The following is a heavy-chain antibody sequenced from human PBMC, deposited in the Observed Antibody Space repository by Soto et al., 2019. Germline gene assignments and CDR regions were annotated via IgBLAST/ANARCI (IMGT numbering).Heavy chain of an antibody. D-gene: IGHD2-15*01. CDR3: VADYCIGGSCYPMGYYYYGMDV. CDR2: ISSSSSTI. V-gene: IGHV3-11*04. J-gene: IGHJ6*02. CDR1: GFTFSDYY. Sequence: GGSLRLSCAASGFTFSDYYMSWIRQAPGKGLEWVSYISSSSSTIYYADNVKGQFTIYRDNDKNSQYLQMNSLRDEDTAVYYYVADYCIGGSCYPMGYYYYGMDVWGQGTTVTVSS.